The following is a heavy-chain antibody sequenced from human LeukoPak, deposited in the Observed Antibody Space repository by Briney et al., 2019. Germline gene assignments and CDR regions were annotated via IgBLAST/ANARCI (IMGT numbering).Heavy chain of an antibody. J-gene: IGHJ3*02. CDR2: IYYRGSS. CDR3: ASTPFYYDSSGYFAPGAFDI. D-gene: IGHD3-22*01. CDR1: GGSISRYS. V-gene: IGHV4-59*08. Sequence: PETLSLSCTLPGGSISRYSWRCIRQPPGERLGRSGYIYYRGSSIYNPSLKSRVTISVDTSKNQFSLKRSSVTAADTAVYYCASTPFYYDSSGYFAPGAFDIWGQGTMVTVSS.